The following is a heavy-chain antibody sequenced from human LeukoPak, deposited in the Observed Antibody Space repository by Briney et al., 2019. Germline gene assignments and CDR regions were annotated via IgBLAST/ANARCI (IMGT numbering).Heavy chain of an antibody. CDR3: ARYGFTMARGGKYYFDY. Sequence: SETLSLTCTVSGGSINNYYWGWIRQPPGKGLECIGYIYDTGSTNYNPSLKSRVTISLDTSKDQISLKLTSVSAADTAVYYCARYGFTMARGGKYYFDYWGQGALVTVSS. CDR2: IYDTGST. J-gene: IGHJ4*02. D-gene: IGHD3-10*01. CDR1: GGSINNYY. V-gene: IGHV4-59*08.